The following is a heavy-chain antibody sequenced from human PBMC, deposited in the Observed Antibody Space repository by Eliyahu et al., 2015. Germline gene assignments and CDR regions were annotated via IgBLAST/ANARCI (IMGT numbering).Heavy chain of an antibody. CDR1: GFTFSSHW. J-gene: IGHJ4*02. CDR3: ARDSNGRPGWFDY. Sequence: EVQLVQSGGDLVQSGGSLRLSXAASGFTFSSHWIHWVRQAPGKGLVWVSSINRDGSTTKYADSVEGRFTISRDNSKGTVYLQMNSLRVEDTADYYCARDSNGRPGWFDYWGQGTLVTVSS. V-gene: IGHV3-74*01. D-gene: IGHD1-26*01. CDR2: INRDGSTT.